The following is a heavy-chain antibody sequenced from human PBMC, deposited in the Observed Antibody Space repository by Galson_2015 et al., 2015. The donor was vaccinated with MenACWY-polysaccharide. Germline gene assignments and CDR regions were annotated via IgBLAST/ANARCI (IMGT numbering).Heavy chain of an antibody. V-gene: IGHV3-7*01. CDR3: ARSSPCYGGNCYSFVSVPSDV. D-gene: IGHD2-15*01. J-gene: IGHJ6*02. CDR1: GFTFTSYW. Sequence: SLRLSCAASGFTFTSYWMNWVRQAPGKGLEWVANIKEDGSEKYYVDSVKGRFTISKDNAMNSLNLQMNSLRAEDTAVYYCARSSPCYGGNCYSFVSVPSDVWGQGTTVTVSS. CDR2: IKEDGSEK.